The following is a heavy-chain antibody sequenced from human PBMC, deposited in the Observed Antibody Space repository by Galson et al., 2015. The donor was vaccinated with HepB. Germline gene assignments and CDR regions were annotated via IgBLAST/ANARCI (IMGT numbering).Heavy chain of an antibody. CDR2: ISYDGSNK. J-gene: IGHJ4*02. D-gene: IGHD2-15*01. CDR3: AKEIRGYCSGGSCYGALDY. Sequence: SLRLSCAASGFTFSSYGMHWVRQAPGKGLEWVAVISYDGSNKYYADSVKGRFTISRDNSKNTLYLQMNSLRAEDTAVYYCAKEIRGYCSGGSCYGALDYWGQGTLVTVSS. V-gene: IGHV3-30*18. CDR1: GFTFSSYG.